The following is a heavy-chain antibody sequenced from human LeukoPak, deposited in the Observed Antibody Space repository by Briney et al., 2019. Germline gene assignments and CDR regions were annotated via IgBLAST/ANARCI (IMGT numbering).Heavy chain of an antibody. Sequence: ASVKVSCKASGYTLTDYYIHWLRQAPGQGLEWVGWINPNSGDTKYTQIFEGRVDMTRDMSANTAYMEMSRLTSDDTAVYCCARDVSFFRGRTGVYYLFDLWGQGTLVTVSS. D-gene: IGHD3-10*01. CDR2: INPNSGDT. CDR3: ARDVSFFRGRTGVYYLFDL. J-gene: IGHJ4*02. CDR1: GYTLTDYY. V-gene: IGHV1-2*02.